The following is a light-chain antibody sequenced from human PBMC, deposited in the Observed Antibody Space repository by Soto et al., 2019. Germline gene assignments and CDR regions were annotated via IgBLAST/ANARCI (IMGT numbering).Light chain of an antibody. V-gene: IGLV2-23*02. J-gene: IGLJ2*01. Sequence: QSALTQPASVSGSHGQSITISCTGTSSDVGSYNLVSWYQQYPGKAPKVMIYEVSERPSGLSNRFSGSKSGNTASLTISGLQAEDEADYYCCSYAGSSTVVFGGGTKLTVL. CDR3: CSYAGSSTVV. CDR2: EVS. CDR1: SSDVGSYNL.